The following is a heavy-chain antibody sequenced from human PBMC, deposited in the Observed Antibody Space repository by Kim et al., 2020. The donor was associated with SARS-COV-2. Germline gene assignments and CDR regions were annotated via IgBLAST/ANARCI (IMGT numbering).Heavy chain of an antibody. CDR1: GFTFSSYA. CDR2: ISSDGRST. J-gene: IGHJ6*02. Sequence: GGSLRLSCAASGFTFSSYAMHCVRQAPGKGLVWVSRISSDGRSTTYADSVKGRFSISRDNAKNTLYLQMNSLRAEDTAVYYCARGNNHGMDVWGQGTTATVSS. D-gene: IGHD1-20*01. V-gene: IGHV3-74*01. CDR3: ARGNNHGMDV.